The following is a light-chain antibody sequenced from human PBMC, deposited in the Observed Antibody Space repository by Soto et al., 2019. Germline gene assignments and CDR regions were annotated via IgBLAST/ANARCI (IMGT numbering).Light chain of an antibody. Sequence: EIVLTQSPGTLSLSPGERATLSCRASQSVTSSYLAWYQQKPGQAPRLLIFGASVRATGFPVRFSGSGSGTDFTLTISRLEPEYFAVYYCQQYGSSLLTFGGGTKVEIK. CDR1: QSVTSSY. CDR3: QQYGSSLLT. J-gene: IGKJ4*01. CDR2: GAS. V-gene: IGKV3-20*01.